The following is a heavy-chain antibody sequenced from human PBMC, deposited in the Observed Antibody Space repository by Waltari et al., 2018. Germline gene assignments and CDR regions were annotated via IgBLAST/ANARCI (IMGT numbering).Heavy chain of an antibody. D-gene: IGHD3-10*01. CDR1: GFTFSTYN. V-gene: IGHV3-48*01. CDR2: ISSDSSIM. Sequence: EVQLVESGGGTVQPGGYLRLSCAASGFTFSTYNMNWVRQAPGKGLEWVSYISSDSSIMYYADSVKGRFTISRDNAKNSLYLHMNSLRAEDTAVYYCARDKSGLGYWGQGTLVTVSS. CDR3: ARDKSGLGY. J-gene: IGHJ4*02.